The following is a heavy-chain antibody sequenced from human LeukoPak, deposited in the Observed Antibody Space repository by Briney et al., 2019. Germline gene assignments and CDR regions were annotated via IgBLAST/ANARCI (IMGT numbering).Heavy chain of an antibody. Sequence: PGGSLRLSCAASGFTFSSYAMSWVRQAPGKGLEWVSAISGSGGSTYYADSVKGRFTISRDNSKNTLYLQMNSLRAEDTAVYYCAKESPRYFDWLSSPIDYWGQGTLVTVSS. CDR1: GFTFSSYA. V-gene: IGHV3-23*01. J-gene: IGHJ4*02. CDR3: AKESPRYFDWLSSPIDY. D-gene: IGHD3-9*01. CDR2: ISGSGGST.